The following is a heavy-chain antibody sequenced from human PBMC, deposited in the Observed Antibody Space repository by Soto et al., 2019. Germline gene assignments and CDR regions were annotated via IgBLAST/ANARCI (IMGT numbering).Heavy chain of an antibody. CDR1: HFSVTNNKY. CDR3: ARDSRYCTDSGCSIMRDAFDV. J-gene: IGHJ3*01. D-gene: IGHD2-15*01. Sequence: QVLLQESGPGLVKPSGTLSLTCTVSHFSVTNNKYWSWVRQSPGKLREGFGKIYHSGTTYYNPSLSSRVSMSMDKSKNQISLILTSVTAADTAVYYCARDSRYCTDSGCSIMRDAFDVWGQGTLVTVSS. V-gene: IGHV4-4*02. CDR2: IYHSGTT.